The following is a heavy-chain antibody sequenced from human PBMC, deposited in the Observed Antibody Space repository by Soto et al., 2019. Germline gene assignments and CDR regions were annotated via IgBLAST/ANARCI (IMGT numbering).Heavy chain of an antibody. CDR1: GYTFTSYG. D-gene: IGHD2-21*02. V-gene: IGHV1-18*04. Sequence: GASVKVSFKASGYTFTSYGISWVRQAPGQGLEWMGWISAYNGNTNYAQKLQGRVTMTTDTSTSTAYMELRSLRSDDTAVYYCARDGHIVVVTASHFDYWGQGTLVTVSS. CDR2: ISAYNGNT. J-gene: IGHJ4*02. CDR3: ARDGHIVVVTASHFDY.